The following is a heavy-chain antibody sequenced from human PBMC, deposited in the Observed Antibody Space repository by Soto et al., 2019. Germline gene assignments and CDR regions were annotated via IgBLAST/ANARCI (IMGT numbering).Heavy chain of an antibody. CDR1: GGSISSSSYY. D-gene: IGHD6-25*01. Sequence: SETLSLTCTVSGGSISSSSYYWGWIRQPPGKGLEWIGSIYYSGSTYYNPSLKSRVTISVDTSKNQFSLKLSSVTAADTAVYYCARVGGYYYYYYGMDVWGQGTTVTVSS. J-gene: IGHJ6*02. CDR3: ARVGGYYYYYYGMDV. CDR2: IYYSGST. V-gene: IGHV4-39*07.